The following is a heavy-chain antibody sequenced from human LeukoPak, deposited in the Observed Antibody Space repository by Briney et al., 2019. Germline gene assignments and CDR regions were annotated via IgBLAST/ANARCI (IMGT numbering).Heavy chain of an antibody. V-gene: IGHV4-61*01. J-gene: IGHJ6*02. CDR3: ARGRSNYYGMDV. D-gene: IGHD1-26*01. CDR2: IYYNGNT. CDR1: GGSVSSGSYY. Sequence: SETLSLTCTVSGGSVSSGSYYWSWIQQPPGKGLEWIGYIYYNGNTNYSPSLKSRVTMSVDTSKNLFSLKVSSVTAADTAVYYCARGRSNYYGMDVWGQGTTVTVSS.